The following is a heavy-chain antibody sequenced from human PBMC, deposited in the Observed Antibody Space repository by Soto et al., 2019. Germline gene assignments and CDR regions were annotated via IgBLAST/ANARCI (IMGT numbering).Heavy chain of an antibody. D-gene: IGHD3-10*01. J-gene: IGHJ3*02. CDR2: IYSGGST. CDR1: GFTVSSNY. V-gene: IGHV3-66*01. CDR3: ARDPPQMVRGVADAFDI. Sequence: EVQLVESGGGLVQPGGSLRLSCAASGFTVSSNYMSWVRQAPGKGLEWVSVIYSGGSTYYADSLKGRFTISRDNSKNTLYLQMNILRAEDTAVYYCARDPPQMVRGVADAFDIWGQGTMVNVSS.